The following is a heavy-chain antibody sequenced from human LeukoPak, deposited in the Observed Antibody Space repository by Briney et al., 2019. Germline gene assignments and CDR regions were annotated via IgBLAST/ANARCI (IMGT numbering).Heavy chain of an antibody. J-gene: IGHJ4*02. CDR2: IYTTGST. D-gene: IGHD3-22*01. CDR1: GGSIRNYY. V-gene: IGHV4-4*07. Sequence: PSETLSLTCTVSGGSIRNYYWSWIRQPAGKGLEWIGRIYTTGSTNYNPSLKSRVTMSVDTSKNQFSLKLSSVTAADTAVYYCARVTGYMIEDYFDYWGQGTLVTVSS. CDR3: ARVTGYMIEDYFDY.